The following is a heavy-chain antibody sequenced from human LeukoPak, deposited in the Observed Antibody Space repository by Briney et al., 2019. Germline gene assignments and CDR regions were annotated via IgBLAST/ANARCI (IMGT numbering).Heavy chain of an antibody. CDR2: INPNSGGT. J-gene: IGHJ4*02. D-gene: IGHD3-22*01. CDR3: ARDRYYYDSSGSY. V-gene: IGHV1-2*02. Sequence: ASVRVSCKASGYTFTGYYMHWVRQAPGQGLEWMGWINPNSGGTNYAQKFQGRVTMTRDTSISTAYMELSRLRSDDTAVYYCARDRYYYDSSGSYWGQGTLVTVSS. CDR1: GYTFTGYY.